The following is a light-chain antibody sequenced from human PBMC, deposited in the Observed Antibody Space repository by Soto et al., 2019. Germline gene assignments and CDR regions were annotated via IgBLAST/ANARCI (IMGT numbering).Light chain of an antibody. J-gene: IGKJ5*01. CDR3: QQSYSTPT. V-gene: IGKV1-39*01. CDR1: QSISSY. CDR2: AAS. Sequence: DNQMTQTASALSASVEDRVTITCRASQSISSYLNWYQQKPGKAPKLLIYAASSLQSGVPSRFSGSGSGTDFTLTISSLQPEDFATYYCQQSYSTPTFGQRTRLEIK.